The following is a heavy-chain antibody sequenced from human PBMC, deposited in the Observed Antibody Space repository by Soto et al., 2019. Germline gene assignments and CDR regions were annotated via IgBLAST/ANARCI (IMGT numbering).Heavy chain of an antibody. CDR2: ISPSDSAA. J-gene: IGHJ6*02. Sequence: EEQLVESGGGLVHPGGSLRLSCSASGFTFSRYEMNWVRQGPGRGLEWISYISPSDSAAYYADSVKDRFTISRDNAKNTLILQMNSLRAEDTAVYYCARTLKNQLPPYYYAMDVWGQGTTVTVSS. V-gene: IGHV3-48*03. CDR1: GFTFSRYE. CDR3: ARTLKNQLPPYYYAMDV. D-gene: IGHD1-1*01.